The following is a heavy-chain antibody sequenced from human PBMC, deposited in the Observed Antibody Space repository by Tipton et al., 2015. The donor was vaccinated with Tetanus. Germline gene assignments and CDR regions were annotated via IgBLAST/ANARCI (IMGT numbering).Heavy chain of an antibody. CDR2: ISWNSGSI. CDR3: AKAEASSWFLSRRKGIDY. J-gene: IGHJ4*02. D-gene: IGHD6-13*01. CDR1: GFTFDDYA. Sequence: SLRLSCAASGFTFDDYAMHWVRQAPGKGLEWVSGISWNSGSIGYADSVKGRFTISRDNAKNSLYLQMNSLRAEDTALYYCAKAEASSWFLSRRKGIDYWGQGTLVTVSS. V-gene: IGHV3-9*01.